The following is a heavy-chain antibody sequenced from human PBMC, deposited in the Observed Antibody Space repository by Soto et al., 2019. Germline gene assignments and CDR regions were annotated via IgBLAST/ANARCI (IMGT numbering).Heavy chain of an antibody. CDR3: AREANSGYDSRGWFDP. CDR1: GGTFSSYT. Sequence: ASVKVSCKASGGTFSSYTISWVRQAPGQGLEWMGRIIPILGIANYAQKFQGRVTITADKSTSTAYMELSSLRSEDTAVYYCAREANSGYDSRGWFDPWGQGTLVTVSS. J-gene: IGHJ5*02. D-gene: IGHD5-12*01. V-gene: IGHV1-69*04. CDR2: IIPILGIA.